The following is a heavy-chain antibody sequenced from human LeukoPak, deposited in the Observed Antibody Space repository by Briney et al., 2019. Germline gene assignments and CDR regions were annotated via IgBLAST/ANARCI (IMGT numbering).Heavy chain of an antibody. J-gene: IGHJ5*02. CDR2: IYYSGST. CDR3: ARVVPAALRVGWFDP. CDR1: GGSISSYY. Sequence: PSETLSLTCTVSGGSISSYYWSWIRQPPGKGLEWIGYIYYSGSTNYNPSLKSRVTISVDTSKNQFSLKLGSVTAADTAVYYCARVVPAALRVGWFDPWGQGTLVTVSS. V-gene: IGHV4-59*01. D-gene: IGHD2-2*01.